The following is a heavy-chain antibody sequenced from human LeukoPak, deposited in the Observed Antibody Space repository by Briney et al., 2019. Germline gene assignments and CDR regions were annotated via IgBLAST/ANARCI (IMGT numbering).Heavy chain of an antibody. CDR3: ARESSEAFDI. CDR2: IGSRSTSI. CDR1: GFTFSSHS. Sequence: PGGSLRLSCAGSGFTFSSHSMNWVRQAPGKGLEWVSSIGSRSTSIYYADSVRGRFTISRDNAKNPLFLQMNSLRVEDTAVYYCARESSEAFDIWGQGTMVTVS. J-gene: IGHJ3*02. V-gene: IGHV3-21*01.